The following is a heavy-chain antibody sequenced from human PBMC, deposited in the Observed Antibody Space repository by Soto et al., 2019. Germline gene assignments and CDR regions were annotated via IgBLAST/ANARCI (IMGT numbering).Heavy chain of an antibody. J-gene: IGHJ5*02. CDR3: ARGTWDYGDYGWFDP. CDR1: GYTFTSYD. D-gene: IGHD4-17*01. CDR2: MNPNSGNT. Sequence: QVQLVQSGAEVKKPGASVKVSCKASGYTFTSYDINWVRQATGQGLEWMGWMNPNSGNTGYAQKFQGRVTMTRNTSTSTAYMERSSLRSEDTAVYYCARGTWDYGDYGWFDPWGQGTLVTVSS. V-gene: IGHV1-8*01.